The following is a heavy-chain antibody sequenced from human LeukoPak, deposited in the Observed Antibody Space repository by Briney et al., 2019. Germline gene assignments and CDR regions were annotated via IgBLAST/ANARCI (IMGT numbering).Heavy chain of an antibody. CDR1: GGSITSNW. Sequence: SETLSLTCVVSGGSITSNWWSWVRQPPGKGLEWIGEIYHSGSTTYNPSLKSRVTISIDTSKTQFSLKLSSVTAADTAVYYCARNGYYSIDYWGQGTLVTVSS. J-gene: IGHJ4*02. V-gene: IGHV4-4*02. D-gene: IGHD4-17*01. CDR2: IYHSGST. CDR3: ARNGYYSIDY.